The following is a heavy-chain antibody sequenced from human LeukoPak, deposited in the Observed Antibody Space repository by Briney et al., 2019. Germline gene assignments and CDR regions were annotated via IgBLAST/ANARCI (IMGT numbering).Heavy chain of an antibody. V-gene: IGHV3-23*01. CDR2: IGNTET. CDR1: DFPFEPNA. J-gene: IGHJ4*02. Sequence: PSGGSRRSSFAPLDFPFEPNAITWVRKAQGKGMVWVATIGNTETFYADSVTGRFTISRDNSKNTVNLQMNRLRVEDTAIYYCAKDWIQFNRVFDCFDSWGQGTLVTVSS. CDR3: AKDWIQFNRVFDCFDS. D-gene: IGHD5-18*01.